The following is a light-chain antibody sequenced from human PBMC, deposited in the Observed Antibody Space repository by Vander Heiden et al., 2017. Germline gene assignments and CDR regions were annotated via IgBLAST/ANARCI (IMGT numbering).Light chain of an antibody. J-gene: IGKJ4*01. V-gene: IGKV1-5*03. Sequence: DIEMTQSPSTLSSSAGDRVTITCRASQSISSWLAWYQQKPGKAPRLLISKASSLASGVPSRFSGSGSGTEFTLTISSLQPDDFATYYCQQYDRYPLTFGGGTRVEIK. CDR1: QSISSW. CDR2: KAS. CDR3: QQYDRYPLT.